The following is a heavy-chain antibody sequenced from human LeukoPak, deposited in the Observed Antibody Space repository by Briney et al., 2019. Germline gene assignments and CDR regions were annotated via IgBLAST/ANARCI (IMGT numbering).Heavy chain of an antibody. CDR2: INPSGGST. Sequence: ASVKVSCKASGYTFTSHYIHWVRQAPGQGLEWMGIINPSGGSTNSAQKFQGRVTITADESTSTAYMELSSLRSEDTAVYYCARSYSSGWYFFDYWGQGTLVTVSS. D-gene: IGHD6-19*01. V-gene: IGHV1-46*01. CDR3: ARSYSSGWYFFDY. CDR1: GYTFTSHY. J-gene: IGHJ4*02.